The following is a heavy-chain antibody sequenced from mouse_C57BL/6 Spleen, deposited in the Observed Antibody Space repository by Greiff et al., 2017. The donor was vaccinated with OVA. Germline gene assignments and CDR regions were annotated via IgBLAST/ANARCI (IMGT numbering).Heavy chain of an antibody. V-gene: IGHV1-64*01. CDR1: GYTFTSYW. CDR2: IHPNSGST. D-gene: IGHD2-5*01. Sequence: QVQLQQPGAELVKPGASVKLSCKASGYTFTSYWMHWVKQRPGQGLEWIGMIHPNSGSTNYNEKFKSKATLTVDKSSSTAYMQLSSLTSEDSAVYYGARRGSNSDYAMDYWGQGTSVTVSS. CDR3: ARRGSNSDYAMDY. J-gene: IGHJ4*01.